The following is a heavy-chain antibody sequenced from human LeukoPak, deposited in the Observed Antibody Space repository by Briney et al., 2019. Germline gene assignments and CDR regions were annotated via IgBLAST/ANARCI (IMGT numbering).Heavy chain of an antibody. J-gene: IGHJ4*02. D-gene: IGHD1-26*01. CDR3: ARDSAGASPFDY. Sequence: ASVKVSCKASGYTFTSYYMHGVRQAAGQGREWMGRLNPSGGSTSYEQKFQGRVTMTRDTSTSPVYMELSSLRAEDTAVYYCARDSAGASPFDYWGQGTLVTVAS. V-gene: IGHV1-46*01. CDR1: GYTFTSYY. CDR2: LNPSGGST.